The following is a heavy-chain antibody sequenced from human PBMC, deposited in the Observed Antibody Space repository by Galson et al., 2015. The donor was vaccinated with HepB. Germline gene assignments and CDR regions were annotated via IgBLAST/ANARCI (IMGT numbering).Heavy chain of an antibody. CDR1: GGTFSSYT. CDR3: ARGGFRGSYLPH. CDR2: IIPILGIA. Sequence: SVKVSCKASGGTFSSYTISWVRQAPGQGLEWMGRIIPILGIANYAQKFQGRVTITADKSTSTAYMELSSLRSEDTAVYYCARGGFRGSYLPHWGQGTLVTVSS. J-gene: IGHJ4*02. D-gene: IGHD1-26*01. V-gene: IGHV1-69*02.